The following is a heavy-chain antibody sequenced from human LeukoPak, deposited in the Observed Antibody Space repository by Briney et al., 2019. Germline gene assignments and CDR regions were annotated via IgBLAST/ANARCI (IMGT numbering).Heavy chain of an antibody. CDR2: ISGSGGST. D-gene: IGHD4-17*01. CDR1: GFTFSDYW. CDR3: AKDRTTLFY. Sequence: GSLRLSCAASGFTFSDYWMHWVRQAPGKGLEWVSGISGSGGSTYYPDSVKGRFTISRDNSKNTLYLQMNSLRVEDTAVYYCAKDRTTLFYWGQGTLVTVSS. J-gene: IGHJ4*02. V-gene: IGHV3-23*01.